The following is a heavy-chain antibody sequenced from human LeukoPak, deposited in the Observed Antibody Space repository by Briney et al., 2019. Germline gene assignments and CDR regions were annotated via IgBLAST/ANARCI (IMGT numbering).Heavy chain of an antibody. CDR1: GGSISSGDYY. D-gene: IGHD2-8*01. Sequence: SQTLSLTCTVSGGSISSGDYYWSWSRQPPGKGLEWIGYIYYSGSTYYNPSLKSRVTISVDTSKNQFSLKLSSVTAADTAVYYCARRVFPLGYFDLWGRGTLATVSS. CDR2: IYYSGST. V-gene: IGHV4-30-4*08. J-gene: IGHJ2*01. CDR3: ARRVFPLGYFDL.